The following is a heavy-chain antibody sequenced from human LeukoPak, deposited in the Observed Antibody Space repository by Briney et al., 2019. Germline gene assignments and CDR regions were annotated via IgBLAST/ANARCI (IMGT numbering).Heavy chain of an antibody. V-gene: IGHV4-38-2*02. J-gene: IGHJ4*02. D-gene: IGHD3-16*01. CDR2: IYHSGST. CDR1: GYSISSSYY. Sequence: KPSETLSLTCTVSGYSISSSYYWGWIRQPPGKGLEWIGTIYHSGSTYYNPSLKSRVTISVDTSKNQFSLKLSSVTAADTAVYYCASYYDYVWGSYFLVYWGQGTLVTVSS. CDR3: ASYYDYVWGSYFLVY.